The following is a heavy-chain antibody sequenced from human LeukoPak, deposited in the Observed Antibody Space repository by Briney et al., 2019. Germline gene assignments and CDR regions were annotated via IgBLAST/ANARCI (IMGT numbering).Heavy chain of an antibody. J-gene: IGHJ6*02. Sequence: SETLSLTCAVYGGSLSDYYWSWIRQPPGKGLEWIGEINHSGSTNYNPSLKSRVTISVDASQNQFSLKLNSVTAADTAVYYCARHPAAGNSYHYGMDVWGQGTTVTVSS. V-gene: IGHV4-34*01. CDR3: ARHPAAGNSYHYGMDV. CDR2: INHSGST. CDR1: GGSLSDYY. D-gene: IGHD6-13*01.